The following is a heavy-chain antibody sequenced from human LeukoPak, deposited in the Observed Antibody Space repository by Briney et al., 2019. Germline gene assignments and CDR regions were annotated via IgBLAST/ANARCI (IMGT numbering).Heavy chain of an antibody. D-gene: IGHD5-18*01. CDR2: INHSGST. V-gene: IGHV4-34*01. J-gene: IGHJ4*02. CDR1: GGSFSGYY. Sequence: SETLSLTCAVYGGSFSGYYWSWIRQPPGKGLEGIGEINHSGSTNYNPSLKSRVTISVDTSKNQFSLKLSSVTAADTAVYYCARLRGYSYGWWGNFDYWGQGTLVTVSS. CDR3: ARLRGYSYGWWGNFDY.